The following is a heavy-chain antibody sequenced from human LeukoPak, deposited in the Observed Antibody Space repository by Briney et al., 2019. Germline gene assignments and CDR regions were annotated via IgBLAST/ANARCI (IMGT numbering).Heavy chain of an antibody. CDR1: GFTFSTYW. D-gene: IGHD6-19*01. CDR2: IKQDGSEK. J-gene: IGHJ4*02. CDR3: ARDSGEGSGWHTYPSY. Sequence: GGSLRLSCAASGFTFSTYWMSWVRQAPGKELEWVANIKQDGSEKNYVDSVKGRFTISRDNAKNSLYLQMNSLRAEDTAVYYCARDSGEGSGWHTYPSYWGQGTLVTVSS. V-gene: IGHV3-7*01.